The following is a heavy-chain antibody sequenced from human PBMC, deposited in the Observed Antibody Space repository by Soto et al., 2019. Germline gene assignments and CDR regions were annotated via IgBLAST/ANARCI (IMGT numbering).Heavy chain of an antibody. V-gene: IGHV1-46*01. CDR3: ARLHGVTPAYYFDY. J-gene: IGHJ4*02. Sequence: ASVKVSCKPSGYTFTSYYMHWVRQAPGQGLEWLGVINPSGGSTSYAQKFQGRVTMTSDTSTSTLYMELSSLRSEDTAVYYCARLHGVTPAYYFDYWGQGTLVTVSS. CDR2: INPSGGST. D-gene: IGHD2-8*01. CDR1: GYTFTSYY.